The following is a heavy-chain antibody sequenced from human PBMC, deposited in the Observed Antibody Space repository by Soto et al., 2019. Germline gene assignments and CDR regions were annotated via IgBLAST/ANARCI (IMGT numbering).Heavy chain of an antibody. V-gene: IGHV3-30*18. CDR3: AKGVITFFGVVIYGIDV. CDR1: GFTFSRCG. J-gene: IGHJ6*02. Sequence: AGGALRLSCAGSGFTFSRCGVHVVRQAPGKGLEWVAVISYDGSNKYYADSVKGRFTISRDNSKNTLYLQMNSLRAEDTAVYYCAKGVITFFGVVIYGIDVPGQGATVTVSS. D-gene: IGHD3-3*01. CDR2: ISYDGSNK.